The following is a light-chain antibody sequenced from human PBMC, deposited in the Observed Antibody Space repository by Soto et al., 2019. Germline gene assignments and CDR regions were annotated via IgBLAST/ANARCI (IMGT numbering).Light chain of an antibody. CDR1: SSNTGNNY. J-gene: IGLJ1*01. CDR2: END. V-gene: IGLV1-51*02. CDR3: ATWDSSLSTGV. Sequence: QSVLRQPPSVSAAPGQKVTISCSGSSSNTGNNYVSWYQQLPGTAPKLLIYENDKRPSGIPDRFSGSKSGTSATLDITGLQTGDEADYYCATWDSSLSTGVFGTGTKVTVL.